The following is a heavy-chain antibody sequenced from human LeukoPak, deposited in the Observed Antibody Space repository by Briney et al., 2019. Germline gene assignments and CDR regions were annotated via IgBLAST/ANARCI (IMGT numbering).Heavy chain of an antibody. V-gene: IGHV4-34*01. Sequence: SETLYLTCAVYGEPFRGFFWSWIRQAPGKGLEWLGEISHSATSKHSPSLKSRITISLDTSRSQFSLRLTSVTAADTAVYYCARGIFYGGRNQYLWFDLWGQGTLVTVSS. CDR2: ISHSATS. D-gene: IGHD4-23*01. CDR3: ARGIFYGGRNQYLWFDL. J-gene: IGHJ5*02. CDR1: GEPFRGFF.